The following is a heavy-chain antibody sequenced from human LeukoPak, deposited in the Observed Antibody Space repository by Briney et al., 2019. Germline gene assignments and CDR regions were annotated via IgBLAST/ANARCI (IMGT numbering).Heavy chain of an antibody. J-gene: IGHJ4*02. D-gene: IGHD1-26*01. V-gene: IGHV1-2*02. Sequence: ASVKVSCKASGYAFTGYYIHWVRQAPGQGLEWMGWINRNSGDANYAQKFQGRVTMTRDTSISTAYMELSRLRSDDTAVYYCARDGGQVGATGPFDYWGQGTLVTVSS. CDR3: ARDGGQVGATGPFDY. CDR1: GYAFTGYY. CDR2: INRNSGDA.